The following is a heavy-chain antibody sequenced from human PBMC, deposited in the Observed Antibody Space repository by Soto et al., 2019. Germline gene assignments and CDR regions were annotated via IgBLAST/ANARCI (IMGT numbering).Heavy chain of an antibody. V-gene: IGHV3-43*01. J-gene: IGHJ4*02. CDR3: AKDRGYDFWSGYYALDY. CDR2: ISWDGVRK. Sequence: GGSLRLSCAASGFNFEDYTMHWVRQAPGKGLEWVALISWDGVRKYFADSVRGRFTISRDNSKNTLYLQMNSLKAEDTAVYYCAKDRGYDFWSGYYALDYWGQGTLVTVSS. D-gene: IGHD3-3*01. CDR1: GFNFEDYT.